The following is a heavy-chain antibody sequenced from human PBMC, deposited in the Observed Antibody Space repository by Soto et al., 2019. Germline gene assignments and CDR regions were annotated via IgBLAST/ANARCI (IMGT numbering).Heavy chain of an antibody. Sequence: AASVKVSCKASGYTFTSYAMHWVRQAPGRRLEWMGWINAGNGNTKYSQKFQGRVTITRDTSASTAYMELSSLRSEDTAVYYCAGWPVYYDSSGYVLWGQGTLVTAPQ. CDR1: GYTFTSYA. J-gene: IGHJ4*02. D-gene: IGHD3-22*01. CDR2: INAGNGNT. CDR3: AGWPVYYDSSGYVL. V-gene: IGHV1-3*01.